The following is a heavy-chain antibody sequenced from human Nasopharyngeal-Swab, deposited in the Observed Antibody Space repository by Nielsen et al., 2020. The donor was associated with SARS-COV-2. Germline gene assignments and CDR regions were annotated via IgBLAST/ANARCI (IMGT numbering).Heavy chain of an antibody. CDR1: GFTFSSYA. Sequence: GESLKISCAASGFTFSSYAMSWVRQAPGKGLEWVSAISGSGGSTYYADSVKGRFTISRDNAKNSLYLQMNSLRAEDTAVYYCARDGRAAAGTDDYWDQGTLVTVSS. CDR2: ISGSGGST. CDR3: ARDGRAAAGTDDY. V-gene: IGHV3-23*01. D-gene: IGHD6-13*01. J-gene: IGHJ4*02.